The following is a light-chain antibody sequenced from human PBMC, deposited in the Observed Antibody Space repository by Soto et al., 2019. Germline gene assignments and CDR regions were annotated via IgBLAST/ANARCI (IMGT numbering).Light chain of an antibody. V-gene: IGLV2-14*01. CDR1: SSDVGGYKY. CDR3: SSYSSSRISYV. Sequence: QSVLTQPASVSGSPGQSITISCAGSSSDVGGYKYVSWYQQLPGNAPKLIIYDVTIRPSGVSNRFSGSKSGNTASLTISGIQAEDEVEYYCSSYSSSRISYVFGTGTKVTV. CDR2: DVT. J-gene: IGLJ1*01.